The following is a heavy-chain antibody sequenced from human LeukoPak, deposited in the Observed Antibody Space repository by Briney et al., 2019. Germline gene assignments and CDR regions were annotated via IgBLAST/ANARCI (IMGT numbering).Heavy chain of an antibody. CDR2: ISSSGSML. J-gene: IGHJ4*02. D-gene: IGHD3-10*01. CDR3: AKSYGSGSYYHFDF. V-gene: IGHV3-11*04. Sequence: GGSLRLSCAVSGFTFSDYYMSWVRQAPGKGLEWVSYISSSGSMLHYADSVEGRFTISRDNAKNSLHLQMSSLRVEDTAVYYCAKSYGSGSYYHFDFWGQGTLVTVSS. CDR1: GFTFSDYY.